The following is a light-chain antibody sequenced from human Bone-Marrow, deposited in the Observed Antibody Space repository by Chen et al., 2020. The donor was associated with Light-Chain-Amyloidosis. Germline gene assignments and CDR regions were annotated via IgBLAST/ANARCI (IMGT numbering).Light chain of an antibody. CDR1: QSVSSN. CDR2: GAS. CDR3: QQYNNWPLT. J-gene: IGKJ4*01. Sequence: EIVMTQSPATLSVSTGDRATLYCRASQSVSSNLAWYQQKPGQAPRLLIYGASTRATGIPARFSGSGSWTEFTLTISSLQSEDFAVYYWQQYNNWPLTFGGGTKVEIK. V-gene: IGKV3-15*01.